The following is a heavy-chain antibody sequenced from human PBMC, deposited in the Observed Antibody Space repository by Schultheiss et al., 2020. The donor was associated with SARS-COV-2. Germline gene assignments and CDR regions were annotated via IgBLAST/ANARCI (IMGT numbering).Heavy chain of an antibody. V-gene: IGHV3-23*01. CDR1: GFTFSSYA. D-gene: IGHD3-3*01. J-gene: IGHJ4*02. CDR2: ISGSGGST. CDR3: AKISAGSGYLYRYFDY. Sequence: GGSLRLSCAASGFTFSSYAMSWVRQAPGKGLEWVSAISGSGGSTYYADSVKGRFTISRDNSKNTLYLQMNSLRAEDTAVYYCAKISAGSGYLYRYFDYWGQGTLVTGSS.